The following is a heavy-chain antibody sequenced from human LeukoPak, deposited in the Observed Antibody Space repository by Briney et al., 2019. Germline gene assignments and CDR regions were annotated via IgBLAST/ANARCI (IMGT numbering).Heavy chain of an antibody. Sequence: GGSLRLSCAASGFTFSSYAMSWVRQAPGKGLEWVSAISGSGGSTYYADSVKGRFTISRDNSKNTLYLQMNSLRAEDTAVYYCAKDRYYGSGSYYSPPDAFDIWGQGTMVTVSS. J-gene: IGHJ3*02. CDR3: AKDRYYGSGSYYSPPDAFDI. CDR1: GFTFSSYA. D-gene: IGHD3-10*01. CDR2: ISGSGGST. V-gene: IGHV3-23*01.